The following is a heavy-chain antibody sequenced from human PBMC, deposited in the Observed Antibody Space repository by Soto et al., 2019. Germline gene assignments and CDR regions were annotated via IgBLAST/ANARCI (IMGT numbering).Heavy chain of an antibody. V-gene: IGHV4-59*06. J-gene: IGHJ3*02. D-gene: IGHD6-13*01. CDR3: ASSIAAAGIRGAFDI. CDR2: IDYSGST. Sequence: SETLSLTCTVAGGAISSYYWSWIRQPPGKGLEWIGYIDYSGSTYYNPALKSRVTISVDTSKNQFSLKLSAVTAADTAVYYCASSIAAAGIRGAFDIWGQGTMVTVSS. CDR1: GGAISSYY.